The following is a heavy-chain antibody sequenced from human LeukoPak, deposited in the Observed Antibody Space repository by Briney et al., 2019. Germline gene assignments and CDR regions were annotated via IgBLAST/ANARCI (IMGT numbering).Heavy chain of an antibody. D-gene: IGHD3-10*02. CDR1: GFIFSTNG. CDR2: MRCDGGYK. Sequence: GGSLRLACVASGFIFSTNGMHWVRQAPGKGVEWVAFMRCDGGYKYYADSVEGRFTISRDDSKNTLYLQMNSLTAEDTAVYYCARDFVVVNGHHYYLPDYWGQGILVTVSS. J-gene: IGHJ4*02. V-gene: IGHV3-30*02. CDR3: ARDFVVVNGHHYYLPDY.